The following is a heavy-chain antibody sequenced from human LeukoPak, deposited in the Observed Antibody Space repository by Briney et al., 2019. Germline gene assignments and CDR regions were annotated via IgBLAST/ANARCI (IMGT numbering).Heavy chain of an antibody. CDR1: GFTFTNAW. V-gene: IGHV3-15*01. Sequence: GGSLRLSCAASGFTFTNAWMTWVRQAPGKGLEWVGRIKSKSDGGTTDYAAAVKGRFTISRDDSKNTLYLQMNSLKTEDTAVYYCTRDLDHNYYYYYMDVWGKGTTVTVSS. D-gene: IGHD1-14*01. J-gene: IGHJ6*03. CDR2: IKSKSDGGTT. CDR3: TRDLDHNYYYYYMDV.